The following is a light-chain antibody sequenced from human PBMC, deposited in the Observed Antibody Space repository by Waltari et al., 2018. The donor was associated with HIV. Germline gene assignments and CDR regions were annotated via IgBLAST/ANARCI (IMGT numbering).Light chain of an antibody. V-gene: IGLV2-14*03. J-gene: IGLJ1*01. Sequence: QSALTQPASVSGSPGQSITISCTGTSGDVGGYDYVSWYQQHPGKAPKLMIYDVSSRPSGVSNRFSGSKSGNTASLIISGLQAEDEADYYCSSYTSSSTRVFGTGTAVTVV. CDR2: DVS. CDR3: SSYTSSSTRV. CDR1: SGDVGGYDY.